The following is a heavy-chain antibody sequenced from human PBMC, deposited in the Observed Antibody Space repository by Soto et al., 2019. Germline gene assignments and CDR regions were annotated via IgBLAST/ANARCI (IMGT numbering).Heavy chain of an antibody. CDR2: MYNTGST. D-gene: IGHD3-10*01. Sequence: SETLSLTCTVSGGSIGRYYWSWIRQPPGKGLEWIGYMYNTGSTVYNPSFKSRVTISVDTSKNQFSLKLNSVTAADTAVYYCARVRREFDTSGPVDYWGQGTLVTVSS. V-gene: IGHV4-59*01. J-gene: IGHJ4*02. CDR1: GGSIGRYY. CDR3: ARVRREFDTSGPVDY.